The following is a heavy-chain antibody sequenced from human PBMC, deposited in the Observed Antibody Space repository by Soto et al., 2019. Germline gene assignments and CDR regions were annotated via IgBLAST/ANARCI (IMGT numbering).Heavy chain of an antibody. J-gene: IGHJ4*02. CDR2: ISYDGSNK. D-gene: IGHD6-19*01. CDR1: GFTFSSYG. V-gene: IGHV3-30*18. CDR3: AKDRGYSSGWYPFDY. Sequence: PGGSLRLSCSASGFTFSSYGMHWVRQAPGKGLEWVAVISYDGSNKYYADSVKGRFTISRDNSKNTLYLQMNSLRAEETAVYYCAKDRGYSSGWYPFDYWGQGTLVTVSS.